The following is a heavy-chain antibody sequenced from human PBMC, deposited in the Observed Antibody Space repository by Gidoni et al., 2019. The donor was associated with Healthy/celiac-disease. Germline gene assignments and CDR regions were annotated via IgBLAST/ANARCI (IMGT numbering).Heavy chain of an antibody. J-gene: IGHJ4*02. CDR2: ISGSGGST. D-gene: IGHD6-13*01. CDR1: GFTFSSYA. Sequence: EVQLVESGGGLVQPGGSLRLSCAASGFTFSSYAMSWVRQAPGKGVGWVSAISGSGGSTYYADSVKGRFTISRDNSKNTLYLQMNSLRAEDTAVYYCAKGLGGSWAPFDYWGQGTLVTVSS. CDR3: AKGLGGSWAPFDY. V-gene: IGHV3-23*04.